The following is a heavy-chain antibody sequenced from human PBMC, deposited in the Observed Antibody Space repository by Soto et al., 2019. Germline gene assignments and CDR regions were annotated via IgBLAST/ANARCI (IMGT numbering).Heavy chain of an antibody. J-gene: IGHJ6*02. Sequence: KSSETLSLTCTVSGGSISSGVYYWSWIRQHPGKGLEWIGYIYHSGSAYYHPSLKSRVAISVDTSKNQFSLRLTSVTAADTGVYFCARDSRREVDSGGYYYYDMDVWGQGTTVTVSS. D-gene: IGHD3-22*01. CDR3: ARDSRREVDSGGYYYYDMDV. V-gene: IGHV4-31*03. CDR2: IYHSGSA. CDR1: GGSISSGVYY.